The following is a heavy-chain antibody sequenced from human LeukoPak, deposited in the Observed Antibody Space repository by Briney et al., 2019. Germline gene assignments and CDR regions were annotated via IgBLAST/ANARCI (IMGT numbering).Heavy chain of an antibody. J-gene: IGHJ6*03. V-gene: IGHV3-53*01. CDR1: GFKVSSRY. CDR2: IYSGGST. D-gene: IGHD7-27*01. Sequence: GGSLRLSCAASGFKVSSRYMSWVRQAPGRGLERVSVIYSGGSTYYADSVKGRFIISRDNLKNTVFLQVNSLRVEDTAVYYCARDNGDGYYYYLDVWGKGTTVTVSS. CDR3: ARDNGDGYYYYLDV.